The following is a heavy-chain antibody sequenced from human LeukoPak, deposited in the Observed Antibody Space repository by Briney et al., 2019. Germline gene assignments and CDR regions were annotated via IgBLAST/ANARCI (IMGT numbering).Heavy chain of an antibody. J-gene: IGHJ4*02. CDR1: GFTFSSYG. CDR2: IRYDGSNK. Sequence: GGSLRLSCAASGFTFSSYGMHWVRQAPGKGLEWVAFIRYDGSNKYYADSVKGRFTISRDNSKNTLYLQMNSLRAEDTAVYYCAKDGVAIAAAGYFDYWGQGTLVTVSS. V-gene: IGHV3-30*02. D-gene: IGHD6-13*01. CDR3: AKDGVAIAAAGYFDY.